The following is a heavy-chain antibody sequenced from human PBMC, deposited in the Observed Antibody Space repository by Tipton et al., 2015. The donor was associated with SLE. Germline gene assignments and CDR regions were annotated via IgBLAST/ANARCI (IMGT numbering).Heavy chain of an antibody. V-gene: IGHV4-34*01. CDR1: GASSNSYY. Sequence: TLSLTCALYGASSNSYYWSWIRQPPGKGLEWIGEINHGGSAIHNPSLRSRVTISIDTSKNHFSLKVTSVTAADTAMYYCAGGRTSSAGPPRRYYGLDVWGQGTTVTVSS. CDR2: INHGGSA. D-gene: IGHD6-13*01. CDR3: AGGRTSSAGPPRRYYGLDV. J-gene: IGHJ6*02.